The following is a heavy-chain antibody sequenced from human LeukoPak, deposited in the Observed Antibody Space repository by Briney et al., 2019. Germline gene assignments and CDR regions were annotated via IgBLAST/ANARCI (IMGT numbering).Heavy chain of an antibody. D-gene: IGHD3-10*01. V-gene: IGHV3-23*01. CDR2: ISHSGANT. CDR1: GFTFSNYA. CDR3: ARASYFGSGSYVSDLGWFDP. J-gene: IGHJ5*02. Sequence: GGSLRLSCAASGFTFSNYAMSWVRQAPGKGLEWVSAISHSGANTYFADSVKGRFTVSRDNSKDALYLQMNSLRAEDTAVYYCARASYFGSGSYVSDLGWFDPWGQGTLVTVSS.